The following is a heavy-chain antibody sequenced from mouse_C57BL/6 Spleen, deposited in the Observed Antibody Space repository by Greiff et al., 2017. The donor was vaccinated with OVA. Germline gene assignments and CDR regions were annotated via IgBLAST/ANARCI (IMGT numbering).Heavy chain of an antibody. Sequence: QVQLKQSGPGLVAPSQSLSITCTVSGFSLTSYGVHWVRQPPGKGLEWLVVIWSDGSTTYNSALKSRLSISKDNSKSQVFLKMNSLQTDDTAMYYCARHKDYAYAMDYWGQGTSVTVSS. J-gene: IGHJ4*01. D-gene: IGHD1-1*01. CDR3: ARHKDYAYAMDY. V-gene: IGHV2-6-1*01. CDR1: GFSLTSYG. CDR2: IWSDGST.